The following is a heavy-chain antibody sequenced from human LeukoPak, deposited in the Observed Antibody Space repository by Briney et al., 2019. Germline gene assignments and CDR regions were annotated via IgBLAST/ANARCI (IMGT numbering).Heavy chain of an antibody. V-gene: IGHV4-31*03. CDR3: ARARPDGDYGDY. Sequence: SETLSLTCTVSGGSISSGGYYWSWIRQHPGKGLEWIGYIYYSGSTYYNPSLESRVTISVDTSKNQFSLKLSSVTAADTAVYYCARARPDGDYGDYWGQGTLVTVSS. CDR1: GGSISSGGYY. CDR2: IYYSGST. J-gene: IGHJ4*02. D-gene: IGHD4-17*01.